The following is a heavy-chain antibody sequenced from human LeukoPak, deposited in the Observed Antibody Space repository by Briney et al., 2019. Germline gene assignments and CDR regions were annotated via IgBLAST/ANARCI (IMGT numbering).Heavy chain of an antibody. Sequence: SETLSLTCTVSGGAISGYYWSWIRQPPGKGLEWIGSIYYSGSTYYNPSLKSRVTISVDTSKNQFSLKLSSVTAADTAVYYCARHRAVSVVGNFYFDYWGQGTLVTVSS. V-gene: IGHV4-59*05. CDR1: GGAISGYY. D-gene: IGHD1-26*01. CDR3: ARHRAVSVVGNFYFDY. CDR2: IYYSGST. J-gene: IGHJ4*02.